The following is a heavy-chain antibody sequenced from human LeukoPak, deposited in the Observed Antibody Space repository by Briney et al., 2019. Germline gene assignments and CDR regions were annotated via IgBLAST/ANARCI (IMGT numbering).Heavy chain of an antibody. J-gene: IGHJ4*02. V-gene: IGHV4-39*02. CDR2: IYYSGST. Sequence: PSETLSLTCTVSGGSISSSSYYWGWIRQPPGKGLEWIGSIYYSGSTYYNPSLKSRVTISVDTSKDQFSLKLSSVTAADTAVYYCARDDSSGYGWVGSFDYWGQGTLVTVSS. D-gene: IGHD3-22*01. CDR3: ARDDSSGYGWVGSFDY. CDR1: GGSISSSSYY.